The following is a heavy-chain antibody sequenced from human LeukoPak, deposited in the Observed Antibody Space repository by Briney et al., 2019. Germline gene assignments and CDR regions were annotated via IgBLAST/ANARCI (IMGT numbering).Heavy chain of an antibody. CDR1: GFTFSSYS. Sequence: GGSLRLSCAASGFTFSSYSMNWVRQAPGKGLEWVSSISSSSSYIYYADSVKGRITISRDNGKNSLYLQMNSLRAEDTAVYYCARELYYDILTGYFPYYYGMDVWGKGTTVTVSS. CDR3: ARELYYDILTGYFPYYYGMDV. J-gene: IGHJ6*04. CDR2: ISSSSSYI. D-gene: IGHD3-9*01. V-gene: IGHV3-21*01.